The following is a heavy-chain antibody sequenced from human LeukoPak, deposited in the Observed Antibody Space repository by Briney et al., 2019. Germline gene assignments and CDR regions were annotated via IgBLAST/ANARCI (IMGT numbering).Heavy chain of an antibody. Sequence: ASVKVSCKVSGYTLTELSMHWVRQAPGKGLEWMGGFDPEDGETIYAQKFLGRVTMTEDTSTDTAYMELSSLRSEDTAVYYCATDYDSGSYDFDYWGQGTLVTVSS. CDR1: GYTLTELS. V-gene: IGHV1-24*01. CDR2: FDPEDGET. CDR3: ATDYDSGSYDFDY. J-gene: IGHJ4*02. D-gene: IGHD1-26*01.